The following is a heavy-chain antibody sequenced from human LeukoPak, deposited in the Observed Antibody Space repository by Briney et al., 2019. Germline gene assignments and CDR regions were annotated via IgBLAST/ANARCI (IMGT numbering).Heavy chain of an antibody. J-gene: IGHJ4*02. V-gene: IGHV1-2*02. Sequence: GASVKVSCKASGYTFTGYYMHRVRQAPGQGLEWMGWINPNSGGTNYAQKFQGRVTMTRDTSISTAYMELSRLRSDDTAVYYCARDGADYGDIYFDYWGQGTLVTVSS. D-gene: IGHD4-17*01. CDR3: ARDGADYGDIYFDY. CDR1: GYTFTGYY. CDR2: INPNSGGT.